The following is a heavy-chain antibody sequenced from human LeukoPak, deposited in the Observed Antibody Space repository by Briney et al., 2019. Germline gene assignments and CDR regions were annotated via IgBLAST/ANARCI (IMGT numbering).Heavy chain of an antibody. CDR1: GYTFTSYD. Sequence: ASVKVSCKASGYTFTSYDINWVRQATGQGLEWMGWMNPNSGNTGYAQKFQGRVTMTRNTSISTAYMELRSLRSDDTAVYYCARDLGLDAFDIWGQGTMVTVSS. CDR2: MNPNSGNT. J-gene: IGHJ3*02. V-gene: IGHV1-8*01. CDR3: ARDLGLDAFDI. D-gene: IGHD3-16*01.